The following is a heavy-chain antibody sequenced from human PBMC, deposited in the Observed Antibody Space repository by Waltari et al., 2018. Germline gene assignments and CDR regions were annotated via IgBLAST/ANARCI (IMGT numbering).Heavy chain of an antibody. J-gene: IGHJ3*02. CDR1: GYSISSGYY. CDR2: IYHSGCT. V-gene: IGHV4-38-2*01. D-gene: IGHD3-22*01. CDR3: ATLLRRYYDSSGEAFDI. Sequence: QVQLQESGPGLVKPAETLSLTCAVSGYSISSGYYWGWIRQPPGKGLEWIGSIYHSGCTYYNPSRKSRVTISVDTSKTQFSLKLSSVPAADTAVYYCATLLRRYYDSSGEAFDIWGQGTMVTVSS.